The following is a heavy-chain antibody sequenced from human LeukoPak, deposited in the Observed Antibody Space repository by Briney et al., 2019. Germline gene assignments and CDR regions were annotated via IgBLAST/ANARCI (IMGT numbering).Heavy chain of an antibody. CDR3: ARAPITSPFYFDY. Sequence: PGGALRLSCTASGFTFSNYWMTWVRQAPGKGLEGVASIKQDGSEKQYVGSVRGRFTISRDNAKNVLDLQMDSLTAEDTALYYCARAPITSPFYFDYWGQGTLVTVSS. CDR1: GFTFSNYW. D-gene: IGHD2-2*01. J-gene: IGHJ4*02. V-gene: IGHV3-7*03. CDR2: IKQDGSEK.